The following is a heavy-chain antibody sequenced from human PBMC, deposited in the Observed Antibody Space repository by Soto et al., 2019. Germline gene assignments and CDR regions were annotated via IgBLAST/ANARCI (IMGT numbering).Heavy chain of an antibody. CDR3: ARLRGNDFWSGRGWGMDV. CDR2: IYYSGST. J-gene: IGHJ6*02. V-gene: IGHV4-61*01. Sequence: ESLSLTGTVSGGSFSSGSYYWSWIRQPPGKGLEWIGYIYYSGSTNYNPSLKSRVTISVDTSKNQFSLKLSSVTAADTAVYYCARLRGNDFWSGRGWGMDVWGQGTTVTVSS. D-gene: IGHD3-3*01. CDR1: GGSFSSGSYY.